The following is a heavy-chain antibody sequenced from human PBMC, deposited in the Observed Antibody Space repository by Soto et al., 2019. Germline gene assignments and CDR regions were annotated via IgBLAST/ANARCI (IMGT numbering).Heavy chain of an antibody. J-gene: IGHJ3*02. CDR1: GYSFTSYW. CDR2: IYPGDSDT. CDR3: ARKGNFGGGYLHQALDPGAFNI. D-gene: IGHD3-16*02. V-gene: IGHV5-51*01. Sequence: PGESLKISCKGSGYSFTSYWIGWVRQMPGKGLEWMGIIYPGDSDTRYSPSFQGQVTISADKSISTAYLHVSSLKATETPMNYYARKGNFGGGYLHQALDPGAFNIWGQGKRVTASS.